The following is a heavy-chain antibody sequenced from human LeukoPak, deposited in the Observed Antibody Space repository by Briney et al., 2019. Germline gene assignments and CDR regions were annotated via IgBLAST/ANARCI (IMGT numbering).Heavy chain of an antibody. CDR2: MNPNSGNT. CDR3: ARERIAARRWFDP. V-gene: IGHV1-8*03. CDR1: GYTFTSYD. Sequence: ASVKVSCKASGYTFTSYDINWVRQATGQGLEWMGWMNPNSGNTGYAQKFQGRVTITRNTSISTAYMELSNLRSEDTAVYYCARERIAARRWFDPWGQGTLVTVSS. J-gene: IGHJ5*02. D-gene: IGHD6-6*01.